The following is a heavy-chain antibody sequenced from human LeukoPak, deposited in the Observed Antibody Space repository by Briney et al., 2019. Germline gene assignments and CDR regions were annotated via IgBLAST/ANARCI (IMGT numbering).Heavy chain of an antibody. Sequence: GASVKVSCKVSGYTLSELSMHWVRQAPGKGLEWMGRFDVEDGERMYAQKFRGRVTITEDTSTDTAYMEMSSLRSEDTAVYYCARYGSSWYGPYYYYYMDVWGKGTTVTISS. J-gene: IGHJ6*03. CDR1: GYTLSELS. V-gene: IGHV1-24*01. CDR2: FDVEDGER. D-gene: IGHD6-13*01. CDR3: ARYGSSWYGPYYYYYMDV.